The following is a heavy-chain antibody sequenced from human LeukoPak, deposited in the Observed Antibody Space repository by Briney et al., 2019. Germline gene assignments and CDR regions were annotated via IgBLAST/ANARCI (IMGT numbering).Heavy chain of an antibody. Sequence: SETLSLTCAVYGGSFSGYYWSWIRQPPGKGLEWIGEINHSGSTNYNPSLKSRVTISVDTSKNQFSLKLSSVTAADTAVYYCARVVYSSGWYGRRQNWFDPWGREPWSPSPQ. D-gene: IGHD6-19*01. J-gene: IGHJ5*02. V-gene: IGHV4-34*01. CDR1: GGSFSGYY. CDR2: INHSGST. CDR3: ARVVYSSGWYGRRQNWFDP.